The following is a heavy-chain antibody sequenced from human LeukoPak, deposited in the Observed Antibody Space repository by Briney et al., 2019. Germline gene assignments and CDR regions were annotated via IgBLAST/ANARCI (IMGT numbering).Heavy chain of an antibody. CDR2: IRFDGTNK. J-gene: IGHJ4*02. D-gene: IGHD3-10*01. CDR3: AKDRSKGYGSGSSYIRAQKYYFDY. Sequence: QPGGSLRLSCAASGFTFNTYGMHWVRQAPGKGLESVAFIRFDGTNKYYADSVKGRFTISRDNSKNTLYLQMNSLRADDTAVYYCAKDRSKGYGSGSSYIRAQKYYFDYWGQGTLVTVSS. CDR1: GFTFNTYG. V-gene: IGHV3-30*02.